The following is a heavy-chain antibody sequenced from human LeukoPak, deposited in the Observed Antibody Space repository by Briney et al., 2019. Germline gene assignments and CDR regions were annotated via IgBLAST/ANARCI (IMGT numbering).Heavy chain of an antibody. CDR1: GGSFSGYY. Sequence: SETLSLTCAVYGGSFSGYYWSWIRQPPGKGLEWIGEINHSGGTNYNPSLKSRVTISVDTSKNQFSLKLSSVTAADTAVYYCARKKSSSGSYSDYWGQGTLVTVSS. D-gene: IGHD3-10*01. J-gene: IGHJ4*02. CDR2: INHSGGT. CDR3: ARKKSSSGSYSDY. V-gene: IGHV4-34*01.